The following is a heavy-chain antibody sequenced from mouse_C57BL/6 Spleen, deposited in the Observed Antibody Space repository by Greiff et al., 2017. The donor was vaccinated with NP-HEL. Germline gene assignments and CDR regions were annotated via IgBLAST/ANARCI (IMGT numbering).Heavy chain of an antibody. Sequence: VKLMESGPGLVQPSQSLSITCTVSGFSLTSYGVHWVRQSPGKGLEWLGVIWSGGSTDYNAAFISRLSISKDNSKSQVFFKMNSLQADDTAIYYCARAYSNYVYFDVWGTGTTVTVSS. V-gene: IGHV2-2*01. CDR2: IWSGGST. J-gene: IGHJ1*03. CDR1: GFSLTSYG. CDR3: ARAYSNYVYFDV. D-gene: IGHD2-5*01.